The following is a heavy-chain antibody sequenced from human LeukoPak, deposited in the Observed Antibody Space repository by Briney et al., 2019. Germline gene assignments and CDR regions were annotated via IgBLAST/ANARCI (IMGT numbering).Heavy chain of an antibody. Sequence: SETLSLTCTVSGGSVSSGSYYWSWIRQPPGKGLEWIGYIYYSGSTNYNPSLKSRVTISVDTSKNQFSLKLSSVTAADTAVYYCARGGGSSGWYLGPYYFDYWGQGTLVTVSS. D-gene: IGHD6-19*01. CDR2: IYYSGST. CDR3: ARGGGSSGWYLGPYYFDY. V-gene: IGHV4-61*01. J-gene: IGHJ4*02. CDR1: GGSVSSGSYY.